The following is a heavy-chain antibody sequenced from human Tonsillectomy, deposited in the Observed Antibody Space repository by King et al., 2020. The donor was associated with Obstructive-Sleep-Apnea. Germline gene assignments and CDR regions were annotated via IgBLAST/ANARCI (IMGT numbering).Heavy chain of an antibody. Sequence: VQLVESGGGLVKPGGSLRLSCAASGFTFSNAWMSWVRQAPGKGLEWVGRIKSKTDGGTTDYAAPVKGRFTISRDDSKNTLYLQMNSLKTKDTAVYYCTTPPYDYVWGSYRRMYYFDYWGQGTLVTVSS. CDR1: GFTFSNAW. V-gene: IGHV3-15*01. D-gene: IGHD3-16*02. J-gene: IGHJ4*02. CDR2: IKSKTDGGTT. CDR3: TTPPYDYVWGSYRRMYYFDY.